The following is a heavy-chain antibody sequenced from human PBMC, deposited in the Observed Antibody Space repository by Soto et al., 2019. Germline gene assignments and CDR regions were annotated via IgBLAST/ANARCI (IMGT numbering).Heavy chain of an antibody. Sequence: QITLKESGPTLVKPTQTLTLTCSFSGFSLTTNGVGVGWIRQPPGKALEWLAHIYWDADKRCSPSLKSRLTITKDTPKNQVVLTLTNMYPVDTATYYCARLKGGSYFDYWGQGALVTVSS. J-gene: IGHJ4*02. CDR2: IYWDADK. CDR1: GFSLTTNGVG. V-gene: IGHV2-5*02. CDR3: ARLKGGSYFDY. D-gene: IGHD3-16*01.